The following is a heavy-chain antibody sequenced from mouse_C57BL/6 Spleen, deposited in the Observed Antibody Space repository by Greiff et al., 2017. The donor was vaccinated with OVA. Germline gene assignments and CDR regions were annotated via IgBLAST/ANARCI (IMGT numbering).Heavy chain of an antibody. D-gene: IGHD1-1*02. J-gene: IGHJ2*01. CDR3: ARSGGHYFDY. CDR1: GYTFTSYW. CDR2: IYPSDSET. V-gene: IGHV1-61*01. Sequence: QVQLQQPGAELVRPGSSVKLSCKASGYTFTSYWMDWVKQRPGQGLEWIGNIYPSDSETHYNQKFKDKATLTVDKSSSTAYMQLSSLTSEDSAVYYCARSGGHYFDYWGQGTTLTVSS.